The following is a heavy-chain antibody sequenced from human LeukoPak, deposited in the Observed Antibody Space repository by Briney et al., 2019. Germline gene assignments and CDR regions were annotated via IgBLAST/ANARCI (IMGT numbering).Heavy chain of an antibody. Sequence: GGSLRLSCEASGFSFPYGMSWVRQAPGKGLEWVSGITNSGENTYYADSVKGRFTISRDHSKNTLYLQMNSLRAEDTAVYYCAKDPYDISGYYYGPTGGVDYWGQGTLVTVSS. V-gene: IGHV3-23*01. CDR2: ITNSGENT. J-gene: IGHJ4*02. CDR1: GFSFPYG. CDR3: AKDPYDISGYYYGPTGGVDY. D-gene: IGHD3-22*01.